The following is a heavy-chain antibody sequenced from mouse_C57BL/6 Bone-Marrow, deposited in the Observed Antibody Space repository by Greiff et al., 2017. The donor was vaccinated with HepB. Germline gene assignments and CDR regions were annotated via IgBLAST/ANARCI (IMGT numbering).Heavy chain of an antibody. CDR2: INPSNGGT. Sequence: QVQLQQPGTELVKPGASVKLSCKASGYTFTSYWMHWVKQRPGQGLEWIGNINPSNGGTNYNEKFKSKDTRTVDKSSSTAYMQLSSLTSEDSAVYYCARSGDGYYYAMDYWGQGTSVTVSS. CDR1: GYTFTSYW. D-gene: IGHD2-3*01. J-gene: IGHJ4*01. V-gene: IGHV1-53*01. CDR3: ARSGDGYYYAMDY.